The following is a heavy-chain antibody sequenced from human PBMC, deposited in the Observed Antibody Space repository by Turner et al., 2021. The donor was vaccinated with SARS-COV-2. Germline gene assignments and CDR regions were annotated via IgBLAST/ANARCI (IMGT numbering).Heavy chain of an antibody. CDR1: GFTFDDYA. D-gene: IGHD5-12*01. Sequence: EVQLVESGGGLVQPGRSLRLSCAASGFTFDDYAMLWVRQDPGKGLEWVSGISWNSGSIGYADSVKGRFTISRDNAKNSLYLQMNSLRAEDTALYYCAKDRATGDYYYGMDVWGQGTKVTVS. CDR2: ISWNSGSI. V-gene: IGHV3-9*01. J-gene: IGHJ6*02. CDR3: AKDRATGDYYYGMDV.